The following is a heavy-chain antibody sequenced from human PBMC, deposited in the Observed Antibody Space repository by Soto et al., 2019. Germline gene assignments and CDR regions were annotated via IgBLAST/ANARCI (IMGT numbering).Heavy chain of an antibody. D-gene: IGHD5-18*01. J-gene: IGHJ5*02. CDR3: STGGYFFDH. Sequence: GGSLRLSCAASGFTFSNAWFNWVRQAPGKGLEWVGRIKSKNDGGTTDYAAPVKDRFTISKDDSKNTLYLQMNSLKTEDTGVYFCSTGGYFFDHWGQGILVTVSS. CDR1: GFTFSNAW. CDR2: IKSKNDGGTT. V-gene: IGHV3-15*07.